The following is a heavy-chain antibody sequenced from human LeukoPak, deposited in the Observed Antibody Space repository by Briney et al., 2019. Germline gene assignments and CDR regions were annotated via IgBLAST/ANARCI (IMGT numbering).Heavy chain of an antibody. CDR1: GFTFSSYW. CDR2: IKQDGSEK. CDR3: ARAAFGFYFDY. D-gene: IGHD3-10*01. V-gene: IGHV3-7*01. J-gene: IGHJ4*02. Sequence: GGSLRLSCAASGFTFSSYWMSWVRQAPGKGLEWVANIKQDGSEKHYVDSVKGRFTISRDNAKNSLYLQMNSLRAEDTAVYYCARAAFGFYFDYWGQGTLVTVSS.